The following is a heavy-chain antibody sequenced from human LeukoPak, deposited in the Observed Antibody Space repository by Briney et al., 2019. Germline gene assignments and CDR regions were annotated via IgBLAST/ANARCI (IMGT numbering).Heavy chain of an antibody. CDR2: ISGSGGST. V-gene: IGHV3-23*01. Sequence: GGSLRLSCAASGFTVSSNYMSWVRQAPGKGLEWVSAISGSGGSTYYADSVKGRFTISRDNSKNTLYLQMNSLRAEDTAVYYCAKVGGGYYYGSGSYDYWGQGTLVTVSS. CDR3: AKVGGGYYYGSGSYDY. CDR1: GFTVSSNY. J-gene: IGHJ4*02. D-gene: IGHD3-10*01.